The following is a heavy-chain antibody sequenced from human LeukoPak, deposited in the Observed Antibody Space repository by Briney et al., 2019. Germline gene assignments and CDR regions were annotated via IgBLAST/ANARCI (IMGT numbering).Heavy chain of an antibody. CDR3: VKAPIVCSSTSCYGVFDY. V-gene: IGHV3-64D*06. CDR2: ISINGGST. D-gene: IGHD2-2*01. Sequence: PGGPLKLSCSASGFPFSSYALHWVPRAPGKGLDFVSVISINGGSTYYADSVKGRFTISRDNSKNTLYLQMSSLRAEDTAVYYCVKAPIVCSSTSCYGVFDYWGQGTLVTVSS. CDR1: GFPFSSYA. J-gene: IGHJ4*02.